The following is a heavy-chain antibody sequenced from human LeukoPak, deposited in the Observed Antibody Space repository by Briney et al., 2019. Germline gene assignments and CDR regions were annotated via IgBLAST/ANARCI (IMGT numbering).Heavy chain of an antibody. CDR3: AREPRGELLTRFDY. D-gene: IGHD1-26*01. CDR1: GFTFSSYA. J-gene: IGHJ4*02. CDR2: ISYDGSNK. Sequence: PGRSLRLSCAASGFTFSSYAMHWVRQAPGKGLEWVAVISYDGSNKYYADSVKGRFTISRDNSKNTLYLQVNSLRAEDTAVYYCAREPRGELLTRFDYWGQGTLVTVSS. V-gene: IGHV3-30-3*01.